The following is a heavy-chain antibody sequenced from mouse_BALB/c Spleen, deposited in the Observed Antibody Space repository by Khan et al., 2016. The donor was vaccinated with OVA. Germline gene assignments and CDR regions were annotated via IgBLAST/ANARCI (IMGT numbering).Heavy chain of an antibody. J-gene: IGHJ3*01. CDR3: ARNYDYDEGLAY. Sequence: QVQLKQSGPGLVQPSQSLSITCTASGFSLTTYGVHWVRQSPGKGLEWLGVIWSGGSTDFNAAFISRLSISKDSSKSQVFFKMNSLQVNDTAIYSGARNYDYDEGLAYWGQGTLVTVSA. CDR1: GFSLTTYG. V-gene: IGHV2-2*02. CDR2: IWSGGST. D-gene: IGHD2-4*01.